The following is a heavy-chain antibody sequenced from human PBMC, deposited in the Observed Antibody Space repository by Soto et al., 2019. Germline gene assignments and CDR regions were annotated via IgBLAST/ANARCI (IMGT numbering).Heavy chain of an antibody. J-gene: IGHJ4*02. V-gene: IGHV4-39*01. CDR1: GGSISSSSYY. D-gene: IGHD2-21*01. CDR2: IYYSGST. CDR3: ARGIGGYFDY. Sequence: SETLSLTCTVSGGSISSSSYYWGWIRQPPGKGLEWIGSIYYSGSTYYNPSLKSRVTISVDTSKNQFSLKLSSVTAADTAVYYCARGIGGYFDYWGQGTLVTVYS.